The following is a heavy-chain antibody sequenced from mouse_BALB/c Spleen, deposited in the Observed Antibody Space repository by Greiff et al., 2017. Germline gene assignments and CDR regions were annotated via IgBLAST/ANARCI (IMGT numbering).Heavy chain of an antibody. J-gene: IGHJ4*01. CDR3: ARVYGKFGYAMDY. Sequence: VHLVESGPGLVAPSQSLSITCTVSGFSLTSYGVHWVRQPPGKGLEWLGVIWAGGSTNYNSALMSRLSISKDNSKSQVFLKMNSLQTDDTAMYYCARVYGKFGYAMDYWGQGTSVTVSS. CDR1: GFSLTSYG. D-gene: IGHD2-1*01. V-gene: IGHV2-9*02. CDR2: IWAGGST.